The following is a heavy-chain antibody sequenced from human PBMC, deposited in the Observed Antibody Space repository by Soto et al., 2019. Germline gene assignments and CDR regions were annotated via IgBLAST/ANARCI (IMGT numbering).Heavy chain of an antibody. J-gene: IGHJ3*02. Sequence: GGSLRLSCAASGFTFSSYAMHWVRQAPGKGLEWVAVISYDGSNEYYADSVKGRFTISRDNSKNTLYLQMNSLRAEDTAVYYCARGGTIFGVVKLAFDIWGQGTMVPVSS. D-gene: IGHD3-3*01. CDR2: ISYDGSNE. V-gene: IGHV3-30-3*01. CDR1: GFTFSSYA. CDR3: ARGGTIFGVVKLAFDI.